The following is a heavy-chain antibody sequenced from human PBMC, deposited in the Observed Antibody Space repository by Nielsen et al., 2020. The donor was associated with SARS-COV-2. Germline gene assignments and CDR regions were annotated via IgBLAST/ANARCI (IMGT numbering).Heavy chain of an antibody. CDR2: ISGSGGST. D-gene: IGHD4-17*01. CDR1: GFTFSSYA. Sequence: GESLKISCAASGFTFSSYAMSWVRQAPGKGLEWVSAISGSGGSTYYADSVKGRFTISRGNSKNTLYLQMNSLRAEDTAVYYCAKARMTTVFDYWGQETLVTVSS. J-gene: IGHJ4*02. CDR3: AKARMTTVFDY. V-gene: IGHV3-23*01.